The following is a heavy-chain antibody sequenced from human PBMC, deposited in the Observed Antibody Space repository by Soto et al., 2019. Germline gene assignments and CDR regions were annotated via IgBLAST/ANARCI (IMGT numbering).Heavy chain of an antibody. Sequence: QVQLVQSGAEVKKPASSVKVSCKASGGTFSSYAISWVRQAPGQGLEWMGGIIPIFGTANYAQKFQGRVTITADESTSPSYMELSSLRSEDTAVYYCARMGITIFGVVINYYYGMDVWGQGTTVTVSS. J-gene: IGHJ6*02. CDR2: IIPIFGTA. CDR3: ARMGITIFGVVINYYYGMDV. D-gene: IGHD3-3*01. CDR1: GGTFSSYA. V-gene: IGHV1-69*01.